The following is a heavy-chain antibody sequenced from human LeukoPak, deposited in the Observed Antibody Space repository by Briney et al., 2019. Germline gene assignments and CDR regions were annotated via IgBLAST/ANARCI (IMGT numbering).Heavy chain of an antibody. Sequence: GGSLRLSCAASGFTVSSNYMSWVRQAPGKGLEWVSIIYSGGSTYYADSVKGRFTISRDNSKNTLYLQMNSLRAEDTAVYYCARDGIFGGRAFDIWGQGTMVTVSS. CDR3: ARDGIFGGRAFDI. J-gene: IGHJ3*02. V-gene: IGHV3-53*01. CDR2: IYSGGST. CDR1: GFTVSSNY. D-gene: IGHD3-10*01.